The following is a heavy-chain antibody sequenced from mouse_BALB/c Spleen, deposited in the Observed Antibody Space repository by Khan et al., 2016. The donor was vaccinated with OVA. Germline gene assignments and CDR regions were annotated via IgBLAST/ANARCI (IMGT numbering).Heavy chain of an antibody. D-gene: IGHD2-2*01. CDR2: IDPFSGDT. J-gene: IGHJ3*01. CDR1: GYSFTSYY. V-gene: IGHV1S135*01. CDR3: TRHGYVAWFTY. Sequence: VQLKESGPELMKPGASVKISCKASGYSFTSYYIHWMMESHGKSLEWIGYIDPFSGDTTYNQKFKGKATLTVDKSSSTAYILLSNLTSEDSAVYYCTRHGYVAWFTYWGQGTLVTVSA.